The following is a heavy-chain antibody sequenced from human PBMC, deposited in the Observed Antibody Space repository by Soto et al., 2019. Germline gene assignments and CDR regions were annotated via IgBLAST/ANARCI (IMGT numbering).Heavy chain of an antibody. CDR1: GFTLSSYG. CDR3: AKDLDSSGYYHLLNY. V-gene: IGHV3-30*18. D-gene: IGHD3-22*01. J-gene: IGHJ4*02. CDR2: ISYDGSNK. Sequence: GGSLRLSCAASGFTLSSYGMHWVRQAPGKGLEWVAVISYDGSNKYYADSVKGRFTISRDNSKNTLYLQMNSLRAEDTAVYYCAKDLDSSGYYHLLNYWGQGTLVTVSS.